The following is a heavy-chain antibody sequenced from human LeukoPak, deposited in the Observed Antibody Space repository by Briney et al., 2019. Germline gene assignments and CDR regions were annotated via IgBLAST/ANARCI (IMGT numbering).Heavy chain of an antibody. CDR1: GFTFSDYF. V-gene: IGHV3-11*01. Sequence: KPGGSLRLSCAASGFTFSDYFMSWIRPAPGRGLEWVSYIGNSDSTIYYADSVKGRFTISRDSAKNSLYLQMNSLRAEDTAVYYCARHQVVPSKRPFDYWGQGTLVTVSS. CDR3: ARHQVVPSKRPFDY. CDR2: IGNSDSTI. D-gene: IGHD2-2*01. J-gene: IGHJ4*02.